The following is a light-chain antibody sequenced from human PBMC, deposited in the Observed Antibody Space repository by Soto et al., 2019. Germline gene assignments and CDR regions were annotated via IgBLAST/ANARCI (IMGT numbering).Light chain of an antibody. J-gene: IGKJ4*01. Sequence: ENVLTQSPATLSLSPGERATLSCRASQTVGSSFLAWYQHKRGQAPRLLIYGASNRATGIPDRFSGSGSGADFTLTINRLEPEDFAVYYCQQFETFGGGTKVEIK. CDR1: QTVGSSF. V-gene: IGKV3-20*01. CDR2: GAS. CDR3: QQFET.